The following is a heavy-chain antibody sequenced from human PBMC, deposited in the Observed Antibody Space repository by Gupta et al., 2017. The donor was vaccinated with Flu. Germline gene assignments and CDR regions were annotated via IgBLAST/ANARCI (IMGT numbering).Heavy chain of an antibody. CDR2: IYTSGST. D-gene: IGHD2-15*01. CDR3: ARLLPAAITCSGGSCYDFNYFDY. V-gene: IGHV4-61*02. J-gene: IGHJ4*02. CDR1: GGSISSGSYY. Sequence: QVQLQESGPGLVKPSQTLSLTCTVSGGSISSGSYYWSWIRQPAGKGLEWIGRIYTSGSTNYNPSLKSRVTISVDTSKNQFSLKLSSVTAADTAVYYCARLLPAAITCSGGSCYDFNYFDYWCQGTLVTVSS.